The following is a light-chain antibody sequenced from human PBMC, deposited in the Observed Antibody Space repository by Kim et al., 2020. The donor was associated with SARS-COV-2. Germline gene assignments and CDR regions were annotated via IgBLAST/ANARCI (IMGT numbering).Light chain of an antibody. J-gene: IGLJ3*02. V-gene: IGLV3-9*01. CDR3: QVWDSSTGV. CDR1: NSGTKN. Sequence: VALGQTARITCGGNNSGTKNVHWFQQKPGQAPVLVICGDSNRPSGIPERFSGSNSGNTATLTISRAQPGDEADYYCQVWDSSTGVFGGGTKLTVL. CDR2: GDS.